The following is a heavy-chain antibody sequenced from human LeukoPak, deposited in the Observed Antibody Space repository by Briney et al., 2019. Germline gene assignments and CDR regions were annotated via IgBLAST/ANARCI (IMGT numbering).Heavy chain of an antibody. J-gene: IGHJ4*02. Sequence: SETLSLTCTVSGVSISSSNSYWGWIRQPPGKGLEWIGEINHSGSTNYNPSLKSRVTISVDTSKNQFSLKLSSVTAADTAVYYCARFVGDDYGDYWGQGTLVTVSS. CDR2: INHSGST. CDR1: GVSISSSNSY. V-gene: IGHV4-39*07. CDR3: ARFVGDDYGDY. D-gene: IGHD3-10*01.